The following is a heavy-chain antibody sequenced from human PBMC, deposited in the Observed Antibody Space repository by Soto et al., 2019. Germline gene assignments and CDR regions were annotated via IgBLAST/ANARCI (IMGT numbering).Heavy chain of an antibody. D-gene: IGHD3-10*01. Sequence: ETLSLNWSVSGGSMIGYSWTGIRHAPGKGLEWIGYVYYSGSANYNPSLKSRVTISVDTSKNQFSLNLRSVTAADTAVYFCARVYGSPAYYFDYWGRGTLVTVSS. CDR2: VYYSGSA. CDR3: ARVYGSPAYYFDY. V-gene: IGHV4-59*01. J-gene: IGHJ4*02. CDR1: GGSMIGYS.